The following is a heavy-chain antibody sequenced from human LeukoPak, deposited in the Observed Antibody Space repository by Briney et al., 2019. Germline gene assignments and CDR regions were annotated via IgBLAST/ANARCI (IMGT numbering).Heavy chain of an antibody. CDR1: GFTFSSYA. V-gene: IGHV3-64*01. Sequence: GGSLRLSCSASGFTFSSYAMHWVRQAPGKGLEYVSAISSNGGSTYYANSVKGRFTISRDNSKNTLYLQMGSLRAEDMAVYYCARDKGAFDIWGQGTMVTVSS. J-gene: IGHJ3*02. CDR3: ARDKGAFDI. CDR2: ISSNGGST.